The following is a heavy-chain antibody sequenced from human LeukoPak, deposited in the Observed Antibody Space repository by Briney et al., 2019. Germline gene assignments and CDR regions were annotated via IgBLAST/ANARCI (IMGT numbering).Heavy chain of an antibody. Sequence: SETLSLTCTVSGGSISSSSFYWGWIRHPPGKGLEWIGSIFNSGSTYYNPSLKSRVTISVDTSKKQFSLKVNSVTAADTAVYYCARNGSKVGAAGPVGGYFDYWGRGTLVTVSS. CDR1: GGSISSSSFY. D-gene: IGHD1-26*01. V-gene: IGHV4-39*01. CDR2: IFNSGST. J-gene: IGHJ4*02. CDR3: ARNGSKVGAAGPVGGYFDY.